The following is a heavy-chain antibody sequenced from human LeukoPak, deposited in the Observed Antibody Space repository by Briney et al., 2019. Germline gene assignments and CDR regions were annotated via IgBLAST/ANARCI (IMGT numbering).Heavy chain of an antibody. CDR1: GFTFDDYA. Sequence: PGRSLRLSCAASGFTFDDYAMHWVRQAPGKGLELVSGISWNSGSIGYADSVKGRFTISRDNAKNSLYLQMNSLRAEDTALYYCAKDAYYDFWSGSVGHFDYWGQGTLVPVSS. V-gene: IGHV3-9*01. J-gene: IGHJ4*02. D-gene: IGHD3-3*01. CDR3: AKDAYYDFWSGSVGHFDY. CDR2: ISWNSGSI.